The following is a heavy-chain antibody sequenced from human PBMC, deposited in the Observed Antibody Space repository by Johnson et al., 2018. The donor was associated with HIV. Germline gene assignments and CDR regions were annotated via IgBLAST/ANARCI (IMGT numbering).Heavy chain of an antibody. Sequence: QVLLVESGGNLVQPGGSLRLSCAASGFTFSSYWMSWVRQAPGKGLEWVAFIRYDGSNKYYADSVKGRFTISRDNSKNTLYLQMNSLRAEDTAVYYCAKDAPQEKAFDIRGQGTMVTVSS. J-gene: IGHJ3*02. CDR2: IRYDGSNK. CDR3: AKDAPQEKAFDI. V-gene: IGHV3-30*02. CDR1: GFTFSSYW. D-gene: IGHD5-24*01.